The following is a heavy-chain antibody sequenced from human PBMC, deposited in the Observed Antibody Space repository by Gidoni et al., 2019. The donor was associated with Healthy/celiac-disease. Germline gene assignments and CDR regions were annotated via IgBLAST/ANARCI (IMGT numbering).Heavy chain of an antibody. Sequence: EVQLVESGGGLVQPGGSLRLSCAASGFTFSSYWMSWVRQAPGKGLEWVDNIKQDGSEKYYVDSVKGRFTISRDNAKNSLYLQMNSLRAEDTAVYYCARDLVSLAAAGVAEYFQHWGQGTLVTVSS. CDR2: IKQDGSEK. J-gene: IGHJ1*01. CDR3: ARDLVSLAAAGVAEYFQH. D-gene: IGHD6-13*01. CDR1: GFTFSSYW. V-gene: IGHV3-7*04.